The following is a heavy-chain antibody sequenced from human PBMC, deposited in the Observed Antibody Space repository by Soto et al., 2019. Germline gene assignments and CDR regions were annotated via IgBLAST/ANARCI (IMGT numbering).Heavy chain of an antibody. Sequence: AGGSLRLSCAASGFTFSSYAMSWVRQAPGKGLEWVPAISGSGGSTYYADSVKGRFTISRDNSKNTLYLQMNSLRAEDTAVYYCAKPTVYYYYYGMDVWGQGTTVTVSS. V-gene: IGHV3-23*01. D-gene: IGHD4-17*01. CDR1: GFTFSSYA. J-gene: IGHJ6*02. CDR2: ISGSGGST. CDR3: AKPTVYYYYYGMDV.